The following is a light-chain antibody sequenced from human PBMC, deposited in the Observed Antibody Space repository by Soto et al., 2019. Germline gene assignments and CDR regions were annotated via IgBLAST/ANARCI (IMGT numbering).Light chain of an antibody. V-gene: IGKV3-20*01. CDR3: QQYDCIPPWT. J-gene: IGKJ1*01. CDR1: QTVGRSY. Sequence: EIVLTQSPGIMYLSPGERATLSCRASQTVGRSYLAWYQQKPGQAPRLLIFGTSTRATGIPDRFTGGGSGTDFSLTISRLDPEDYAVYFCQQYDCIPPWTFGQGTRVEVK. CDR2: GTS.